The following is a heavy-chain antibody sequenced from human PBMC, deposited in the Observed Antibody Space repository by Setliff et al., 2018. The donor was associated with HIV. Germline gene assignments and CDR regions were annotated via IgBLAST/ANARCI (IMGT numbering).Heavy chain of an antibody. D-gene: IGHD3-22*01. J-gene: IGHJ4*02. CDR3: ARLRITMIMMLNYFDY. Sequence: SETLSLTCTVSGGSISSSTYYWGWIRQPAGKGLEWIGRIYTSGSTNYNPSLKSRVTISVDTSKNQFSLRLTSVTAADTAVYFCARLRITMIMMLNYFDYWGQGTLVTVSS. CDR2: IYTSGST. V-gene: IGHV4-61*02. CDR1: GGSISSSTYY.